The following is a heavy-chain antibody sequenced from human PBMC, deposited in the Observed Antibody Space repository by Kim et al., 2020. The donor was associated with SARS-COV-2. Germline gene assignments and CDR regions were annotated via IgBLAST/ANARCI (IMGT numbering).Heavy chain of an antibody. D-gene: IGHD6-13*01. CDR1: GFSLSTSGVG. Sequence: SGPTLVNPTQTLTLTCTFSGFSLSTSGVGVGWIRQPPGKALEWLAFIYWDDDKRYRPSLKSRLTITKDTSKKQVVLTMTNMDPVDTGTYYCAHGRIGAAGTTLDYWGQGTLVTVSS. CDR3: AHGRIGAAGTTLDY. V-gene: IGHV2-5*02. J-gene: IGHJ4*02. CDR2: IYWDDDK.